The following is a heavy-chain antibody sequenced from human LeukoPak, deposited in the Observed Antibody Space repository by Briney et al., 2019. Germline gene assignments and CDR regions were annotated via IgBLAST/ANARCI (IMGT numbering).Heavy chain of an antibody. D-gene: IGHD3-22*01. Sequence: SGGSLRLSCAASGFTFRSYWMHWVRQAPGKGLEWVSVIYSGGSTYYADSVKGRFTISRDNSKNTLYLQMNSLRAEDTAVYYCARDQRYYDSSGYYYYFDCWGQGTLVTVSS. J-gene: IGHJ4*02. CDR2: IYSGGST. CDR1: GFTFRSYW. V-gene: IGHV3-66*01. CDR3: ARDQRYYDSSGYYYYFDC.